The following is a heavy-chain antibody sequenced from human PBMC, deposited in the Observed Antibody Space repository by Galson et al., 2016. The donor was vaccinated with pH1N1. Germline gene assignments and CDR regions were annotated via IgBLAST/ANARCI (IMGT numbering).Heavy chain of an antibody. D-gene: IGHD4-17*01. V-gene: IGHV4-4*02. CDR1: GGSISSSNW. CDR2: IYHSGST. Sequence: GTLSLTCAVSGGSISSSNWWSWVRQPPGKGLEWIGEIYHSGSTNYNPSLKSRVTISVDTSKNQFSLKLSSVTAADTAVYYCARLLYGDYVGTLDYWGQGTLVTVSS. J-gene: IGHJ4*02. CDR3: ARLLYGDYVGTLDY.